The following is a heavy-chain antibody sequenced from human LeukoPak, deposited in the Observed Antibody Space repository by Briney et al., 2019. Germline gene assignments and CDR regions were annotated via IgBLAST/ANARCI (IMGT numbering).Heavy chain of an antibody. CDR1: GGSISSSSYF. V-gene: IGHV4-39*01. D-gene: IGHD5-24*01. CDR3: ARVLRDGHNDPFDN. J-gene: IGHJ3*02. CDR2: VFYTGDT. Sequence: SETLSLTCTVSGGSISSSSYFWGWIRQPPEKGLEWIGSVFYTGDTYYSPSLKSRVTLSVDTSKNHFSLGLTSVTAADAAVYYCARVLRDGHNDPFDNWGQGTLVTVSS.